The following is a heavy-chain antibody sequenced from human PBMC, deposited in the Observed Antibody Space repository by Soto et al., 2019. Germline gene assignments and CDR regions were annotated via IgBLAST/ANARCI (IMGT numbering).Heavy chain of an antibody. CDR1: GFTFSSYW. J-gene: IGHJ6*02. Sequence: EVQLVESGGGLVQPGGSLRLSCAASGFTFSSYWMHWVRQAPGEGLVWVSRINSDGSNTTYADSVKGRFTTSRDNAKNTLFLQMNSLRGEDTAVYYCARHVAVATISWGTYGMDVWGHGTTVTVSS. V-gene: IGHV3-74*01. D-gene: IGHD5-12*01. CDR3: ARHVAVATISWGTYGMDV. CDR2: INSDGSNT.